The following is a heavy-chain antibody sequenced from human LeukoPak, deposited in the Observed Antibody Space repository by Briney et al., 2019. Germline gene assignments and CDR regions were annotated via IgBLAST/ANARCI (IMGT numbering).Heavy chain of an antibody. Sequence: GDSVKVSCKASGYALSFYGINWVRQAPGQGLEWMGFISVNNGNTHYAEKFQGRVTMATDTSTSTAYLEVRSLRSDDTAVYYCQRITIFGVVIDFDYWGPGTLVTVSS. CDR3: QRITIFGVVIDFDY. V-gene: IGHV1-18*01. J-gene: IGHJ4*02. CDR2: ISVNNGNT. D-gene: IGHD3-3*01. CDR1: GYALSFYG.